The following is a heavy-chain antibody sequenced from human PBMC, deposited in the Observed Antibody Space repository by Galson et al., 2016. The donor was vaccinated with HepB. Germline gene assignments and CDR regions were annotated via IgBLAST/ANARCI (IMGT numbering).Heavy chain of an antibody. Sequence: SLRLSCAASGFTFSNAWMSWVRQAPGKGLEWVSVIYNGGNTYYADSVKGRFTISRDNSKNTLYLQMNSLRAEDTAVYYCARGLRLGDLSSPRERDAFDIWGQGTMVTVSS. CDR2: IYNGGNT. CDR3: ARGLRLGDLSSPRERDAFDI. D-gene: IGHD3-16*02. J-gene: IGHJ3*02. V-gene: IGHV3-53*01. CDR1: GFTFSNAW.